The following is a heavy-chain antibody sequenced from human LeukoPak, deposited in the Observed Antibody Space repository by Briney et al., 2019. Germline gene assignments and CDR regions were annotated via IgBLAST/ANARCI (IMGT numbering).Heavy chain of an antibody. J-gene: IGHJ4*02. D-gene: IGHD6-13*01. CDR2: IGPSGVTT. CDR3: ARQLNLDY. V-gene: IGHV3-23*01. CDR1: GFTFNNFA. Sequence: PGGSLRLSCAASGFTFNNFALDWVRQAPGKGLEWISRIGPSGVTTYYADSVKGRFTISRDNSKNSLHLQMNSLRAEDTALYYRARQLNLDYWGQGTLVTVSS.